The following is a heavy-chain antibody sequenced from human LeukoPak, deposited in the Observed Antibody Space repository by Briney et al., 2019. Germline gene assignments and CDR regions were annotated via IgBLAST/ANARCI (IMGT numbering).Heavy chain of an antibody. CDR2: ISSSSSYI. V-gene: IGHV3-21*01. Sequence: GGSLRLSCAASGFTFSSYSMNWVRQAPGKGLEWVSSISSSSSYIYYVDSVKGRFTISRDNAKNSLYLQMNSLRAEDTAVYYCARDLSNYYGSGSYYPDFDYWGQGTLVTVSS. D-gene: IGHD3-10*01. J-gene: IGHJ4*02. CDR1: GFTFSSYS. CDR3: ARDLSNYYGSGSYYPDFDY.